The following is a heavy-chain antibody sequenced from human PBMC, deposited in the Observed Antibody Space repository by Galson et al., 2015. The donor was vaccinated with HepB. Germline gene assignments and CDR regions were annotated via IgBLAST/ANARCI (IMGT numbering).Heavy chain of an antibody. D-gene: IGHD3-9*01. J-gene: IGHJ3*02. CDR3: AREEGYGDYDILTGLDAFDI. Sequence: SVKVSCKASGYTFTSCAMNWVRQAPGQGLEWMGWINTNTGNPTYAQGFTGRFVFSLDTSVSTAYLQISSLKAEDTAVYYCAREEGYGDYDILTGLDAFDIWGQGTMVTVSS. CDR2: INTNTGNP. V-gene: IGHV7-4-1*02. CDR1: GYTFTSCA.